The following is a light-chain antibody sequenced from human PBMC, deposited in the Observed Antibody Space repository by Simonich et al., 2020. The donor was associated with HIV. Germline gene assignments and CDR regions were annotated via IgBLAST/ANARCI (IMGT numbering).Light chain of an antibody. CDR1: QSVLYNSYNKNY. Sequence: DIVMTQSPDSLAVSLGERATINCKSSQSVLYNSYNKNYLAWYQQKPRQPPKLLIYWASTRESGVPDRFSGSGSGTDFTLTISSLQAEDVAIYYCQQCYSHPHTFGQGTKLEIK. V-gene: IGKV4-1*01. J-gene: IGKJ2*01. CDR3: QQCYSHPHT. CDR2: WAS.